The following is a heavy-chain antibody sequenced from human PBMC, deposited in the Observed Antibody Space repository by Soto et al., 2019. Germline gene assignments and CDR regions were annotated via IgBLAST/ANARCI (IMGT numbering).Heavy chain of an antibody. J-gene: IGHJ1*01. CDR2: ILSKTAGGTT. V-gene: IGHV3-15*01. Sequence: EVQLVESGGGLVKPGGSLRLSCVASGLTFKNAWMNWVRQAPGKGLEWVGRILSKTAGGTTDYAAPMKDRFTISRDDSKNTLYLQMNSLKTEDTAGYYCATYYDFWSASSQHWGQGTLVTVSS. CDR1: GLTFKNAW. D-gene: IGHD3-3*01. CDR3: ATYYDFWSASSQH.